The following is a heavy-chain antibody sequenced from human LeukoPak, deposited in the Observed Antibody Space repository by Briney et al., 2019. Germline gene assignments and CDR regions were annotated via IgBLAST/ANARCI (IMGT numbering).Heavy chain of an antibody. CDR2: IIPILGIA. CDR1: GGTFSSYA. J-gene: IGHJ4*02. Sequence: SVKVSCKASGGTFSSYAISWVRQAPGQGLEWMGRIIPILGIANYAQKFQGRVTITADKSTSTAFMELSSLRSEDTAVYYCAMGTRYYYDSSGYYFDYWGQGTLVTVSS. CDR3: AMGTRYYYDSSGYYFDY. V-gene: IGHV1-69*04. D-gene: IGHD3-22*01.